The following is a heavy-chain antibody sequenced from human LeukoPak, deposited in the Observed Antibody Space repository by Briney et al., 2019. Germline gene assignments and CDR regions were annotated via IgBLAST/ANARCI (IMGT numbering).Heavy chain of an antibody. CDR3: AIDRYYGSGSYLLDY. D-gene: IGHD3-10*01. Sequence: GGPLRLSCAASGFTFSSYAMHWVREAPGKGVEGVAVISYDGSNKYYADSVKGRFTIYRDNSKNTLYLQMNSLGAEDTAVYYFAIDRYYGSGSYLLDYWGQGTLVTVSA. J-gene: IGHJ4*02. V-gene: IGHV3-30*04. CDR1: GFTFSSYA. CDR2: ISYDGSNK.